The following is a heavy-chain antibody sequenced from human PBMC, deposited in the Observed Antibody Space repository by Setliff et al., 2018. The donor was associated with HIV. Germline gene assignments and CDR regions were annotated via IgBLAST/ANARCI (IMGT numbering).Heavy chain of an antibody. V-gene: IGHV3-23*01. D-gene: IGHD3-22*01. CDR3: AKAHPGSSGLIDY. Sequence: PGGSLRLSCAASGFTFSSYAMSWVRQAPGKGLEWVSAISGSGGSTYYADSVKGRFTISRDNAKNSLYLQMNSLRAEDTALYYCAKAHPGSSGLIDYWGQGTLVTVSS. CDR1: GFTFSSYA. J-gene: IGHJ4*02. CDR2: ISGSGGST.